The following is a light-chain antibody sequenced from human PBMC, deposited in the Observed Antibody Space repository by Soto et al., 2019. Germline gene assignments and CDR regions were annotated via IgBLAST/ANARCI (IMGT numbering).Light chain of an antibody. V-gene: IGKV3D-15*01. CDR1: QSLRSN. J-gene: IGKJ1*01. CDR2: DAS. CDR3: QQYNKWWT. Sequence: EIVLTQSPGTLSLSPGERATLSCTASQSLRSNFLAWYQQKPGQAPRLLIYDASSRAAGIPDRFSGSGSGTEFTLTISSLQSEDFAIYYCQQYNKWWTFGQGTKVDIK.